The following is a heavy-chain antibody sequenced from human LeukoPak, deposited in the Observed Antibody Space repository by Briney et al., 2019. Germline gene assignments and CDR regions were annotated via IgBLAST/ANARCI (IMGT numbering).Heavy chain of an antibody. CDR3: VRSRYYFDY. Sequence: GGSLRLSCAASGFTFDDYAMHWVRQAPGKGLEWVSHITGDAGSTRYADSVKGRFTISRDNSKNSLYLQLNSLRNEDTAFYYCVRSRYYFDYWGQGTLVIVSS. J-gene: IGHJ4*02. CDR1: GFTFDDYA. V-gene: IGHV3-43*02. CDR2: ITGDAGST.